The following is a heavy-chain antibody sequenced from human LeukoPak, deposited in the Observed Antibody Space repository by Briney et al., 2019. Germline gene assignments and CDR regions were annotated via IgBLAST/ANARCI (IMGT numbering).Heavy chain of an antibody. CDR1: GGSFSGYY. Sequence: PSGTLSLTCAVYGGSFSGYYWSWIRQPPGKGLEWIGEINHSGSTNYNPSLKSRVTISVDTSKNQFSLKLSSVTAADTAVYYCARSGYCSSTSCYNVQTFDYWGQGTLVTVSS. J-gene: IGHJ4*02. CDR2: INHSGST. V-gene: IGHV4-34*01. CDR3: ARSGYCSSTSCYNVQTFDY. D-gene: IGHD2-2*02.